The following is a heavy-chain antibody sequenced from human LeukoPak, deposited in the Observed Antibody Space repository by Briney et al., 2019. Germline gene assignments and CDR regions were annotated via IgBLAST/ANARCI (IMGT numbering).Heavy chain of an antibody. CDR1: GFNFSSYV. V-gene: IGHV3-21*01. CDR3: ARAHNWKYGSFDF. J-gene: IGHJ4*02. CDR2: ISSSSSYI. D-gene: IGHD1-7*01. Sequence: GGSLRLSCEASGFNFSSYVMNWVRQAPGKGLEWVSCISSSSSYIYYADSVKGRFTISRDDAKNSLYLQMNSLRAEDTAVYYCARAHNWKYGSFDFWGQGTLVTVSS.